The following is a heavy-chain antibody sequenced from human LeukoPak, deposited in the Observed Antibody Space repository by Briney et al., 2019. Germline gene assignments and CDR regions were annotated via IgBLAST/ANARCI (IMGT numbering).Heavy chain of an antibody. CDR3: AVQGSGFHNAPAGDFDF. Sequence: SETLSLTCTVSGGSISSYYWSWIRQPPGKGLEWIGEINHSGSTNYNPSLKSRVTISVDTSKNQFSLRLSSVTAADTAVYYCAVQGSGFHNAPAGDFDFWGQGTLVTVSS. D-gene: IGHD3-10*01. V-gene: IGHV4-34*01. J-gene: IGHJ4*02. CDR2: INHSGST. CDR1: GGSISSYY.